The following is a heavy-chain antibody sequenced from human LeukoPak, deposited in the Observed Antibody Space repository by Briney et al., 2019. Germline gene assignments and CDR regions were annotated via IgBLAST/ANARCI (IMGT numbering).Heavy chain of an antibody. D-gene: IGHD6-19*01. V-gene: IGHV3-15*01. J-gene: IGHJ6*02. CDR2: IKSKTDGGTT. CDR1: GFTFSNAW. CDR3: TTEGVAGILGGYYYYGMDV. Sequence: GGSLRLSCAASGFTFSNAWMSWVRQAPGKGLEWVGRIKSKTDGGTTDYAAPVKGRFTISRDDSKNTLYLQMNSLKTEDTAVYYCTTEGVAGILGGYYYYGMDVWGQGTTVTVSS.